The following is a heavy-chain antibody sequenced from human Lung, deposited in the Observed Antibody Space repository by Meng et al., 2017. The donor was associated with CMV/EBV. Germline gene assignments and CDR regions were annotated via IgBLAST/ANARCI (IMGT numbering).Heavy chain of an antibody. CDR1: GFTFSSYS. D-gene: IGHD3-16*01. J-gene: IGHJ4*02. V-gene: IGHV3-21*01. Sequence: FAASGFTFSSYSMNWVRQDPGKGLEWVSSISSSSSYIYYADSVRGRFTISRDDAKNSLYLQMNSLRAEDTAVYYCSRVASIGGDFDYWGQGSLVTVSS. CDR2: ISSSSSYI. CDR3: SRVASIGGDFDY.